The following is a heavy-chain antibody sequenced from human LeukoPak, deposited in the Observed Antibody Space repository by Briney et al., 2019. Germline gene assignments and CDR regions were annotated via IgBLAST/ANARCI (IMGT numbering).Heavy chain of an antibody. CDR3: ARESPALTAYNWFDP. D-gene: IGHD2-21*02. CDR2: ISSSSIYI. V-gene: IGHV3-21*01. CDR1: GFTFSSYS. Sequence: GGSLRLSCAASGFTFSSYSMNWVRQAPGKGLEWVSSISSSSIYIYYTDSLKGRFTISRDNAKNSLYLQMNSLRAEDTAVYYCARESPALTAYNWFDPWGQGTLVTVSS. J-gene: IGHJ5*02.